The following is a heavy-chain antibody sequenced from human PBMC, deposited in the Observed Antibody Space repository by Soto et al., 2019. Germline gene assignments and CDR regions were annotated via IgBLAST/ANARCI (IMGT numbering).Heavy chain of an antibody. V-gene: IGHV1-69*01. J-gene: IGHJ6*02. CDR1: GGTFSSYA. CDR2: IIPIFGTA. D-gene: IGHD3-3*01. CDR3: ARWKKYDDFWRGYPPDYYYYGMDV. Sequence: QVQLVQSGAEVKKPGSSVKVSCKASGGTFSSYAISWVRQAPGQGLEWMGGIIPIFGTANYAQKFQGRVTITADESTSTAYKELSSLRSEDTAVYYCARWKKYDDFWRGYPPDYYYYGMDVGGHGTTVTVSS.